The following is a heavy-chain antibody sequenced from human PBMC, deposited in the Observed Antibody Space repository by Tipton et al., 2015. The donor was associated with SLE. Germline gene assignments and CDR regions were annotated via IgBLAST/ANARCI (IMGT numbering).Heavy chain of an antibody. D-gene: IGHD3-16*01. CDR1: GCSISSYY. V-gene: IGHV4-4*07. CDR2: IYTNENT. CDR3: VRFGGGY. Sequence: LRLSCTVSGCSISSYYWSWIRQPAGGGLEWIGRIYTNENTNYNPSLKSRVTISVDTSKNQFSLRLSSVTAADTAVYSCVRFGGGYWGPGTLVTVSS. J-gene: IGHJ4*02.